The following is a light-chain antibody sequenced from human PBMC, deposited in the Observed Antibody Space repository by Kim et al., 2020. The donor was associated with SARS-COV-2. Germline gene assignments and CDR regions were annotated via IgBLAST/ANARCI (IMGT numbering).Light chain of an antibody. CDR1: QSFLYNSNQKYY. J-gene: IGKJ2*01. CDR3: HQYYSLPLT. V-gene: IGKV4-1*01. CDR2: WAS. Sequence: RSTINCKSSQSFLYNSNQKYYLAWYQQKPGQPPKLLIYWASTRESGVPDRFSGSGSGTEFTLTISILQAEDVAVYYCHQYYSLPLTFGQGTKLEI.